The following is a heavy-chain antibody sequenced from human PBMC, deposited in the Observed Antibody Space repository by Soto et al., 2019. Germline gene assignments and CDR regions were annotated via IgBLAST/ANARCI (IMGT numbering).Heavy chain of an antibody. CDR3: AKFGSVATINYYFDY. D-gene: IGHD5-12*01. Sequence: GGSLRLSCAASGFTFSSYAMSWVRQAPGKGLEWVSAISGSGGSTYYADSVKGRFTISRDNSKNTLYLQMNSLRAEDTAVYYCAKFGSVATINYYFDYWGQGTLVTVSS. CDR2: ISGSGGST. V-gene: IGHV3-23*01. CDR1: GFTFSSYA. J-gene: IGHJ4*02.